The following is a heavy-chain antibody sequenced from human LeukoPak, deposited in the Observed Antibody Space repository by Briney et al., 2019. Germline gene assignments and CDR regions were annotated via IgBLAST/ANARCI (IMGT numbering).Heavy chain of an antibody. J-gene: IGHJ3*02. CDR2: ISAGGSSI. D-gene: IGHD5-18*01. CDR1: GFSFSTYE. CDR3: ARGGNYGYLWNAFNM. Sequence: SGGSLRLSCTASGFSFSTYEMNWVRQAPGKGLEWVSYISAGGSSIYYADSVKGRFTISRDNAKNSLCLQMNSLRAEDTTVYYCARGGNYGYLWNAFNMCGEGTMVTVSS. V-gene: IGHV3-48*03.